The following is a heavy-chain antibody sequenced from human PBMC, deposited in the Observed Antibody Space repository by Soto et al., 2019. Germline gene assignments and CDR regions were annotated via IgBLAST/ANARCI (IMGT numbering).Heavy chain of an antibody. V-gene: IGHV3-30*18. Sequence: GGSLRLSCAASGFTFSSYGMHWVRQAPGKGLEWVAVISYDGSNKYYADSVKGRFTISRDNSKNTLYLQMNSLRAEDTAVYYCAKLPTRITIFGVVDAFDIWGQGTMVTVSS. CDR2: ISYDGSNK. CDR3: AKLPTRITIFGVVDAFDI. D-gene: IGHD3-3*01. CDR1: GFTFSSYG. J-gene: IGHJ3*02.